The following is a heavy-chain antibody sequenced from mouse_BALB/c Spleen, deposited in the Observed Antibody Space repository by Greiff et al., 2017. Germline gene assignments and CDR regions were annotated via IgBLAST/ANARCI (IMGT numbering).Heavy chain of an antibody. Sequence: EVHLVESGGDLVKPGGSLKLSCAASGFTFSSYGMSWVRQTPDKRLEWVATISSGGSYTYYPDSVKGRFTISRDNAKNTLYLQMSSLKSEDTAMYYCARNRDYAMDYWGQGTSVTVSS. D-gene: IGHD2-14*01. CDR2: ISSGGSYT. V-gene: IGHV5-6*01. J-gene: IGHJ4*01. CDR3: ARNRDYAMDY. CDR1: GFTFSSYG.